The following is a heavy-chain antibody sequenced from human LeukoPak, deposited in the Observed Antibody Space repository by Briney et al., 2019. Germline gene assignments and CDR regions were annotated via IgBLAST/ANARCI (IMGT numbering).Heavy chain of an antibody. D-gene: IGHD4-23*01. J-gene: IGHJ4*02. CDR1: GYTFTSYD. CDR3: ARVGQVVSAWDYGGTDHDFDY. Sequence: GASVKVSCKASGYTFTSYDINWVRQATGQGLEWMGWMNPNSGNTGLAQNFQGRVTMTRNTSISTAYMELSSLRSEDTAVYYCARVGQVVSAWDYGGTDHDFDYWGQGTLVTVSS. V-gene: IGHV1-8*01. CDR2: MNPNSGNT.